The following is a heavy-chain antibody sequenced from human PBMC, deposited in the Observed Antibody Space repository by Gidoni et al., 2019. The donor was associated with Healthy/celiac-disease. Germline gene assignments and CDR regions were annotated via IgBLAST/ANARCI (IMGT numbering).Heavy chain of an antibody. V-gene: IGHV4-34*01. CDR2: INHSGST. J-gene: IGHJ6*02. CDR3: ARVFGRGYSYGYGGGMDV. D-gene: IGHD5-18*01. Sequence: QVQLQQWGAGLLKPSETMSLTCAVYGGSFSGYYWSWIRPPPGKGLEWIGEINHSGSTNYNPSLKRRVTISVDTSKNQFSLKLSSVTAADTAVYYCARVFGRGYSYGYGGGMDVWGQGTTVTVSS. CDR1: GGSFSGYY.